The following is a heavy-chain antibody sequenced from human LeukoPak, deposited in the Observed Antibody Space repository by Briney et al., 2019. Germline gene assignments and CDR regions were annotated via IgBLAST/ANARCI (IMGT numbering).Heavy chain of an antibody. Sequence: SVKVSCKASGGTFSSYAISWVRQAPGQGLEWMGGIIPIFGTANYAQKFQGRVTITADESTTTAYMELSSLRSEDTAMYYCARGFRSVAVVDDTPLSDYWGRGTLVTVSS. D-gene: IGHD2-15*01. V-gene: IGHV1-69*13. J-gene: IGHJ4*02. CDR3: ARGFRSVAVVDDTPLSDY. CDR2: IIPIFGTA. CDR1: GGTFSSYA.